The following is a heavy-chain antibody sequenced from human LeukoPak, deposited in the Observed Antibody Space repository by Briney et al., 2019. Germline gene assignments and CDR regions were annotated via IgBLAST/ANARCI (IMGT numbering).Heavy chain of an antibody. D-gene: IGHD3-9*01. Sequence: PSETLSLTCTVSGGSISSYYWSWVRQPPGKGLEGIGYIYYSGSTNYNPSLKSRVTISVDTSKNQFSLKLSPVTAADTAVYYCARSPGEILTGYYQYFDYWGQGTLVTVSS. CDR1: GGSISSYY. CDR2: IYYSGST. J-gene: IGHJ4*02. V-gene: IGHV4-59*01. CDR3: ARSPGEILTGYYQYFDY.